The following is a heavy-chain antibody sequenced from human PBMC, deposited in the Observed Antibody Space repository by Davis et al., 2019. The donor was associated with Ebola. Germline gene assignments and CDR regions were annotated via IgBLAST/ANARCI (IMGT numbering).Heavy chain of an antibody. V-gene: IGHV1-46*03. D-gene: IGHD5-12*01. CDR3: TTPGGQDSGYDVFDI. CDR1: GYTFTNYY. J-gene: IGHJ3*02. Sequence: AASVKVSCKASGYTFTNYYMHWVRQAPGQGLEWMGMINPNDGRTIYAQKLQGRVTVTRDTSTTTVYMDLSRLRSEDTALYYCTTPGGQDSGYDVFDIWGQGTMVTVSS. CDR2: INPNDGRT.